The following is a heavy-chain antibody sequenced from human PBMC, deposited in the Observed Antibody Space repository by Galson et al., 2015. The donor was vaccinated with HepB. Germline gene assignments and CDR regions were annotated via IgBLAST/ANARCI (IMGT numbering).Heavy chain of an antibody. V-gene: IGHV5-10-1*01. D-gene: IGHD1-7*01. CDR3: ARGNWNYLDSPSGFYYYYYGMDV. J-gene: IGHJ6*02. CDR1: GYSFTSYW. Sequence: QSGAEVKKPGESLRISCKGSGYSFTSYWISWVRQMPGKGLEWMGRIDPSDSYTNYSPSFQGHVTISADESISTAYLQWSSLKASDTAMYYCARGNWNYLDSPSGFYYYYYGMDVWGQGTTVTVSS. CDR2: IDPSDSYT.